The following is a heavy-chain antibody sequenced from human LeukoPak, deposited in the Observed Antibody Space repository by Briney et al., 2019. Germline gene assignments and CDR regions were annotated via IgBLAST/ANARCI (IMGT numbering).Heavy chain of an antibody. D-gene: IGHD2-2*01. CDR3: ARRTETFTDY. V-gene: IGHV4-39*01. J-gene: IGHJ4*02. Sequence: PSETLSLTCTVSGGSISSSSYYWGWIRQPPGKGLGWIGSIYYSGSTYYNPSLKSRVTISVDTSKNQFSLKLSSVTAADTAVYYCARRTETFTDYWGQGTLVTVFS. CDR1: GGSISSSSYY. CDR2: IYYSGST.